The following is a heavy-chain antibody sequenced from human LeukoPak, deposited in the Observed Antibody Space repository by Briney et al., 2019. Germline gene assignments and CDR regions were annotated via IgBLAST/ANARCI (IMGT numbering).Heavy chain of an antibody. J-gene: IGHJ4*02. CDR3: APLGRDASNDIHYK. V-gene: IGHV3-53*05. CDR1: GFTVSIDY. Sequence: GGSLRLSCAASGFTVSIDYMSWVRQAPGKGLEWVSVIYSGGNTYYADSVKGRFTISRDNSKNILFLQMSSLRPEDTAVYYCAPLGRDASNDIHYKWGQGTLVTVSS. CDR2: IYSGGNT. D-gene: IGHD5-24*01.